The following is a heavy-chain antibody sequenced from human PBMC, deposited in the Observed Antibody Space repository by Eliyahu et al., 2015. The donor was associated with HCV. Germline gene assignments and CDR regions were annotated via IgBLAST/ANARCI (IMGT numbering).Heavy chain of an antibody. Sequence: EVQLVESGGGLVQPGRSLRLSCAASGFTFDDYAMHWVRQAPGKGLEWVSGISWNSGSIGYADSVKGRFTISRDNAKNSLYLQMNSLRAEDTALYYCAKDRRVRGASIDYWGQGTLVTVSS. D-gene: IGHD3-10*01. CDR1: GFTFDDYA. CDR3: AKDRRVRGASIDY. V-gene: IGHV3-9*01. CDR2: ISWNSGSI. J-gene: IGHJ4*02.